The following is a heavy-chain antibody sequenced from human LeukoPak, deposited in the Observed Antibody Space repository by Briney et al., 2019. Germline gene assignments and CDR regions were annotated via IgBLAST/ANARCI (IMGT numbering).Heavy chain of an antibody. CDR1: GGSISSSNYY. Sequence: PSETLSLTCTVSGGSISSSNYYWVWIRQPPGKGLKWIGSIYYSGNTYYNPSVETRVTISVDTSKNQFSLRLSSVTAADTAVYYCVRLKDPGSYYYYYGMDVWGQGTTVTVSS. V-gene: IGHV4-39*01. J-gene: IGHJ6*02. CDR2: IYYSGNT. CDR3: VRLKDPGSYYYYYGMDV.